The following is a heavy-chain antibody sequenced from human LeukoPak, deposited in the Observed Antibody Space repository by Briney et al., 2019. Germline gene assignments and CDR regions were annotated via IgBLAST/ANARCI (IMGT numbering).Heavy chain of an antibody. CDR2: ISGSGGST. J-gene: IGHJ4*02. Sequence: QPGGSLRLSCAASGFTFSSYAMSWVRQAPGKGLEWVSAISGSGGSTYYADSVKGRFTISRDNSKNTLYLQMNSLRAEDTAVYYCAKDGILRYFDWLPDYYFDYWGQGTLVTVSS. CDR3: AKDGILRYFDWLPDYYFDY. V-gene: IGHV3-23*01. D-gene: IGHD3-9*01. CDR1: GFTFSSYA.